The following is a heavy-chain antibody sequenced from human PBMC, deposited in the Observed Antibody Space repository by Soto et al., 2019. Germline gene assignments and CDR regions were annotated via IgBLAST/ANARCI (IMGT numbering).Heavy chain of an antibody. CDR3: ARTVGYYYGMDV. J-gene: IGHJ6*02. Sequence: ASVKVSCKASGYTFTSYARHWGRQAPGQRLEWMGWINAGNGNTKYSQKFQGRVTITRDTSASTAYMELSSLRSEDTAVYYCARTVGYYYGMDVWGQGTTVTVSS. CDR1: GYTFTSYA. V-gene: IGHV1-3*01. D-gene: IGHD4-17*01. CDR2: INAGNGNT.